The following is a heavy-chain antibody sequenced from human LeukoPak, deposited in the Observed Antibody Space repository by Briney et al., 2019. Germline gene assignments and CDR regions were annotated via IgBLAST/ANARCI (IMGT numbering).Heavy chain of an antibody. CDR2: ISSSGTPI. V-gene: IGHV3-48*03. J-gene: IGHJ4*02. D-gene: IGHD3-9*01. CDR1: GFTFSSYE. CDR3: ARVSGYRATFDY. Sequence: QPGGSLRPSCATSGFTFSSYEMNWVRQAPGKGLEWVSYISSSGTPIYYTDSVKGRFTISRDIAKNSLYLQMNSLRAEDTAVYYCARVSGYRATFDYWGQGTLVTVSS.